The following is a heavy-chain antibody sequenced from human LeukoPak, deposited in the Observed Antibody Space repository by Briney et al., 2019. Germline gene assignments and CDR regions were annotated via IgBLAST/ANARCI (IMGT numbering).Heavy chain of an antibody. V-gene: IGHV3-7*04. Sequence: GGSLRLSCAVSGFSIRSSWMSWVRQTPGKGLEWVADMNEDGSVTWYADSVKGRFTISRDNSKNTLYLQMNSLRAEDTAVYYCAGGARRQQPFDYWGQGTLVTVSS. CDR2: MNEDGSVT. CDR1: GFSIRSSW. CDR3: AGGARRQQPFDY. J-gene: IGHJ4*02. D-gene: IGHD6-13*01.